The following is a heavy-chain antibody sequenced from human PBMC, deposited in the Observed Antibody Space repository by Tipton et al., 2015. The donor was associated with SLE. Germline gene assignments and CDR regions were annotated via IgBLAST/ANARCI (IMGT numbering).Heavy chain of an antibody. CDR1: GGSISSGGYY. CDR2: IYYSGST. Sequence: TLSLTCTVSGGSISSGGYYWSWIRQPPGKGLEWIAYIYYSGSTSYNPALKSRVTTSVDTSKNEFSLKLTSVTAADTAVYYCARGILEPGDYWGQGALVTVSS. D-gene: IGHD1-1*01. V-gene: IGHV4-61*08. CDR3: ARGILEPGDY. J-gene: IGHJ4*02.